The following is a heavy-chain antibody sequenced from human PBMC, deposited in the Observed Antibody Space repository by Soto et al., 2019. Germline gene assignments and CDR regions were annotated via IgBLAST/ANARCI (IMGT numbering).Heavy chain of an antibody. D-gene: IGHD3-16*01. CDR3: ASSPYEYRYYYCMDV. Sequence: GETLKISCKGSGYSFTSYWIAWGRQMPGKGLEWMGIIYPGDSDTRYSPSFQGQVTISADKSISTAYLQWSSLKASDTAMYYWASSPYEYRYYYCMDVWGQGTTVTVS. CDR1: GYSFTSYW. CDR2: IYPGDSDT. J-gene: IGHJ6*02. V-gene: IGHV5-51*01.